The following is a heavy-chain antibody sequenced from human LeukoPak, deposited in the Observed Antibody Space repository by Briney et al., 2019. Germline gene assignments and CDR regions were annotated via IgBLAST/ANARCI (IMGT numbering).Heavy chain of an antibody. J-gene: IGHJ3*02. CDR3: ARGLIPDDAFDI. Sequence: SVKVSCKASGGTFSSYAISWVRQAPGQGLEWMGGIIPIFGTANYAQKFQGRVTMTRDTSTSTVYMELSSLRSEDTAVYYCARGLIPDDAFDIWGQGTMVTVSS. V-gene: IGHV1-69*05. CDR1: GGTFSSYA. CDR2: IIPIFGTA.